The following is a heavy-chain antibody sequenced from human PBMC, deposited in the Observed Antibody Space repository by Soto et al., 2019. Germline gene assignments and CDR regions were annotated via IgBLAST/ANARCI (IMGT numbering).Heavy chain of an antibody. V-gene: IGHV3-66*01. CDR3: ASDSGSYGPDAFDI. CDR1: GFTVSSNY. CDR2: IYSGGST. J-gene: IGHJ3*02. Sequence: GESLKISCAASGFTVSSNYMSWVRQAPGKGLEWVSVIYSGGSTYYADSVKGRFTISRHNSKNTLYLQMNSLRAEDTAVYYCASDSGSYGPDAFDIWGQGTMVTVSS. D-gene: IGHD1-26*01.